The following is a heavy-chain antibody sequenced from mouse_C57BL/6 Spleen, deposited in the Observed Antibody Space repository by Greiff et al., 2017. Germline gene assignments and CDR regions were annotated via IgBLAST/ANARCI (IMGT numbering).Heavy chain of an antibody. J-gene: IGHJ4*01. CDR2: ISYDGSN. CDR3: ARVEGYGNYEYYAMDY. Sequence: ESGPGLVKPSQSLSLTCSVTGYSITSGYYWNWIRQFPGNKLEWMGYISYDGSNNYNPSLKNRISITRDTSKNQFFLKLNSVTTEDTATYYCARVEGYGNYEYYAMDYWGQGTSVTVSS. V-gene: IGHV3-6*01. CDR1: GYSITSGYY. D-gene: IGHD2-1*01.